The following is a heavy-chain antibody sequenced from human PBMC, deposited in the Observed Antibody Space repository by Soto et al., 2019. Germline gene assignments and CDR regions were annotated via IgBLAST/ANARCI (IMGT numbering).Heavy chain of an antibody. Sequence: QVQLVQSGAEVKKPGSSVKFSCPASGGTFSSYTISWVRQAPGQGLEWMGRIIPILGIANYAQKFQGRVTITEDKSTSTAYMELSSLRSEDTAVYYCARDREGSSSWTDDDYWGQGTLVTVSS. CDR3: ARDREGSSSWTDDDY. V-gene: IGHV1-69*08. CDR2: IIPILGIA. CDR1: GGTFSSYT. D-gene: IGHD6-13*01. J-gene: IGHJ4*02.